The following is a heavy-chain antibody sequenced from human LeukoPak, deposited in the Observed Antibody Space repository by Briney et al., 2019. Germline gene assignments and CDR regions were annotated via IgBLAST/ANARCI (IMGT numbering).Heavy chain of an antibody. D-gene: IGHD3/OR15-3a*01. J-gene: IGHJ3*02. V-gene: IGHV3-66*02. Sequence: PGGSLRLSCAASGFTFSSYAMSWVRQAPGKGLEWVSVIYSGGSTYYADSVKGRFTISRDNSKNTLYLQMNSLRAEDTAVYYCARGQGNWLLYPWAFDIWGQGTMVTVSS. CDR3: ARGQGNWLLYPWAFDI. CDR1: GFTFSSYA. CDR2: IYSGGST.